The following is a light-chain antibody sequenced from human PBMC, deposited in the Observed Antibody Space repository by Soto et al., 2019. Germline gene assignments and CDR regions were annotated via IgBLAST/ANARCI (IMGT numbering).Light chain of an antibody. Sequence: QSALTQPASVSGSPGQSITISCTGTSSDVGAYNYVSWYQQHPCKAPKLMIYEVRNRPSGVSDRFSGSRSGNTASLTISGLQAEDESDYYCSSYTSSSTWVFGGGTKLTVL. V-gene: IGLV2-14*01. CDR3: SSYTSSSTWV. CDR1: SSDVGAYNY. CDR2: EVR. J-gene: IGLJ3*02.